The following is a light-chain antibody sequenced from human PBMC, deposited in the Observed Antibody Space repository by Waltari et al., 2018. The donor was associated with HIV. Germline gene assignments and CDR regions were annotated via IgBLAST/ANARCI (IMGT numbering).Light chain of an antibody. J-gene: IGLJ3*02. V-gene: IGLV3-10*01. Sequence: SYELTQPPSASVSPGQTARITCSGDALAKKFAYWYQQKSGQAPVLVIDEDSRRPSGISERFSGASSGTVDTFTSSGAQVEDAADCYCYSTDSSANQGVFGGGTKLTVL. CDR3: YSTDSSANQGV. CDR1: ALAKKF. CDR2: EDS.